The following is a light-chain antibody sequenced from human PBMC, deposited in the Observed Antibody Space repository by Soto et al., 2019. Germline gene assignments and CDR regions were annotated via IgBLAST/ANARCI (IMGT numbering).Light chain of an antibody. CDR2: KAS. V-gene: IGKV1-5*03. CDR3: QQYKSYWT. J-gene: IGKJ1*01. CDR1: QSISTW. Sequence: DIQMTQSPSTLSASVGDRVTITCRASQSISTWLAWYQQKPGKAPKVLIYKASILETGVPSRFSGSGSGTEFTLTISSLQPDDFAIYYCQQYKSYWTFGQGTKVEIK.